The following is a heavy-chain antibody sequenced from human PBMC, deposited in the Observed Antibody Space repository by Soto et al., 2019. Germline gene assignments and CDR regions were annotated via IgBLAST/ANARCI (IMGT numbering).Heavy chain of an antibody. J-gene: IGHJ5*02. V-gene: IGHV4-59*01. CDR1: GGSISSYY. Sequence: PSETLSLTCTVSGGSISSYYWSWIRQPPGKGLEWIGYIYYSGSTNYSPSLKSRVTISVDTSKNQFSLKLSSVTAADTAVYYCASSEYSSSSGWFDPWGQGTLVTVSS. D-gene: IGHD6-6*01. CDR2: IYYSGST. CDR3: ASSEYSSSSGWFDP.